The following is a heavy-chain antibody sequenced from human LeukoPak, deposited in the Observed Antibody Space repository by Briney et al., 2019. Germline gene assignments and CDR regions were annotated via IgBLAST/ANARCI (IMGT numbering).Heavy chain of an antibody. CDR2: FSGSGAGT. D-gene: IGHD6-13*01. CDR3: ATQYGSSWRDYFDY. Sequence: GGSLRLSCAASGFTFSSYAMSWVRQAPGNGLEWVSAFSGSGAGTYSADSVKGRFTVSRDNSKNTLYLQMNNLRAEDTAVYYCATQYGSSWRDYFDYWGQGTLVTVSS. V-gene: IGHV3-23*01. J-gene: IGHJ4*02. CDR1: GFTFSSYA.